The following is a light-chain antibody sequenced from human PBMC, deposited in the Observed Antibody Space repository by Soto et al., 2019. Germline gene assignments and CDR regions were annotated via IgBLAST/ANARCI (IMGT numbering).Light chain of an antibody. Sequence: QSVLTQPPSASGTPGQRVTISCSGSSSNIGSYYVYWYQQLPGTAPKLLIYRNNQRPSGVPDRFSGSKSGTSASLAISGLRSEDEADYYCATWDDSLYVVFGGGTKLTVL. CDR3: ATWDDSLYVV. CDR1: SSNIGSYY. V-gene: IGLV1-47*01. J-gene: IGLJ2*01. CDR2: RNN.